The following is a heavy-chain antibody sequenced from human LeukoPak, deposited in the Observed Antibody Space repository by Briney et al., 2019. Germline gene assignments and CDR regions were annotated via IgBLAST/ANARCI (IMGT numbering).Heavy chain of an antibody. J-gene: IGHJ4*02. V-gene: IGHV4-59*01. CDR3: AREGLAVFGTGCDY. CDR2: IYYSGST. CDR1: GGSFSSYY. Sequence: KSSETLSLTCIVSGGSFSSYYWSWIRQPPGKGLEWIGYIYYSGSTKYNPSLKSRVTISIDTSKNQLSLHLSAVTAADTAVYYCAREGLAVFGTGCDYWGRGTPVTVSS. D-gene: IGHD6-19*01.